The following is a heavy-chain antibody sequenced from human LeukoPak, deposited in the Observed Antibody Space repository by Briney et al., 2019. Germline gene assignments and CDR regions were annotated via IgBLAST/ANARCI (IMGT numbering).Heavy chain of an antibody. J-gene: IGHJ6*04. CDR3: ARGCFLIPSNDSSVYCYYYYGMDV. CDR2: IIPILGIA. D-gene: IGHD3-22*01. V-gene: IGHV1-69*04. Sequence: SVKVSCKASGGTFSSYAISWVRQAPGQGLEWMGRIIPILGIANYAQKFQGRVTITADKSTSTAYMELSSLRSEDTAVYYCARGCFLIPSNDSSVYCYYYYGMDVGGKGTTVTVSS. CDR1: GGTFSSYA.